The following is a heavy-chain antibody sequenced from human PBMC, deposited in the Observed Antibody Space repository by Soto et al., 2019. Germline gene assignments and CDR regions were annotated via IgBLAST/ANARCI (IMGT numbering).Heavy chain of an antibody. D-gene: IGHD5-18*01. CDR1: GFTFSSYW. Sequence: GGSLRLSCAASGFTFSSYWMHWVRQAPGKGLVWVSRINSDGSSTSYADSVKGRFTISRDNAKNTLYLQMNSLRAEDTAVYYCARVNYGYWGYYYGMDVWGQGTTVTAP. J-gene: IGHJ6*02. CDR3: ARVNYGYWGYYYGMDV. CDR2: INSDGSST. V-gene: IGHV3-74*01.